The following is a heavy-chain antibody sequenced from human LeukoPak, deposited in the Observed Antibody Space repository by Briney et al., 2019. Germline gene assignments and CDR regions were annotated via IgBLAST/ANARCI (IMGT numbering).Heavy chain of an antibody. D-gene: IGHD2-2*01. J-gene: IGHJ5*02. CDR3: ARAHCSSTSCFNWFDP. CDR1: GFTFSDYY. V-gene: IGHV3-11*01. Sequence: GGSLRLSCAASGFTFSDYYMSWIRQAPGKGLEWVSYISSSGSTIYYADSVKGRFTISRDNAKNSLYLQMNSLRAEDTAVYYCARAHCSSTSCFNWFDPWGQGTLVTVSS. CDR2: ISSSGSTI.